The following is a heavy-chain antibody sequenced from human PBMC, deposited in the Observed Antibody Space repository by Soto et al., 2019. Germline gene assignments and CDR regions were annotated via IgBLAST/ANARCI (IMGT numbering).Heavy chain of an antibody. CDR3: AREDIVVVPAAAIYYYYGMDV. Sequence: LRLSCAASGFTFSSYGMHWVRQAPGKGLEWVAVIWYDGSNKYYADSVKGRFTISRDNSKNTLYLQMNSLRAEDTAVYYCAREDIVVVPAAAIYYYYGMDVWGQGTTVTVSS. CDR2: IWYDGSNK. V-gene: IGHV3-33*01. J-gene: IGHJ6*02. CDR1: GFTFSSYG. D-gene: IGHD2-2*01.